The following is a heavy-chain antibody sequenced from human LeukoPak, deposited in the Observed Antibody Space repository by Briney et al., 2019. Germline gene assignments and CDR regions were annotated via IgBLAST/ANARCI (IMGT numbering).Heavy chain of an antibody. V-gene: IGHV3-48*01. CDR3: ARLEELLALDY. Sequence: GGSLRLSCAASGFTFSSYSMNWVRQAPGKGLEWVSYISSSSSTIYYADSVKGRFTISRDNAKNSLYLQMNSLRAEDTAVYYCARLEELLALDYWGQGTLVTVSS. CDR1: GFTFSSYS. D-gene: IGHD1-26*01. CDR2: ISSSSSTI. J-gene: IGHJ4*02.